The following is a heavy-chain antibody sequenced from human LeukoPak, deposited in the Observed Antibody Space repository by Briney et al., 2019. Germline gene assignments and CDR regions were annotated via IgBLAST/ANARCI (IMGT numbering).Heavy chain of an antibody. V-gene: IGHV3-23*01. D-gene: IGHD6-19*01. J-gene: IGHJ5*02. Sequence: GSLRLSCAAAGFTFSNYDMSWVRQAPGKGLEWVSSISDSGGSTYYADSVKGRFTISRDNSKNTLYLQMTNLRAADTAVYYCAKDLSRAVAADWFDPWDQGSLVTVSS. CDR3: AKDLSRAVAADWFDP. CDR1: GFTFSNYD. CDR2: ISDSGGST.